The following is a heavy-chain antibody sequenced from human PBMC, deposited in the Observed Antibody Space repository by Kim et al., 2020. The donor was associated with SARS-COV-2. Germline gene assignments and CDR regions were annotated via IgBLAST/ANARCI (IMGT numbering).Heavy chain of an antibody. CDR3: AAYCSGGSCYSSPWFDP. CDR1: GGSISSGGYY. Sequence: SETLSLTCTVFGGSISSGGYYWSWIRQHPGKGLEWIGYIYYSGSTYYNPSLKSRVTISVDTSKNQFSLKLSSVTAADTAVYYCAAYCSGGSCYSSPWFDPWGQGTLVTVSS. V-gene: IGHV4-31*03. J-gene: IGHJ5*02. D-gene: IGHD2-15*01. CDR2: IYYSGST.